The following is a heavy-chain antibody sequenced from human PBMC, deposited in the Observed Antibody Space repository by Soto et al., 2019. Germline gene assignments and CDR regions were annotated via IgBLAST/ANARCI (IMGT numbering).Heavy chain of an antibody. CDR3: ARALDFWSAYFDY. D-gene: IGHD3-3*01. CDR1: GFTFNYYR. V-gene: IGHV3-30-3*01. J-gene: IGHJ4*02. CDR2: ISYDGSNK. Sequence: PGGSLRLSCAASGFTFNYYRMNWVRQAPGKGLEWVAVISYDGSNKYYADSVKGRFTISRDNSKNTLYLQMNSLRAEDTAVYYCARALDFWSAYFDYWGQGSLVTVSS.